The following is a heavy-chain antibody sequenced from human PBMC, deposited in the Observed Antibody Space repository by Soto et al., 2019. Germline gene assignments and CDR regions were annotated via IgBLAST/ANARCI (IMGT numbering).Heavy chain of an antibody. D-gene: IGHD3-9*01. V-gene: IGHV4-30-4*01. Sequence: QVHLQESGPGLVRPSQTLSLTCTVSGGSITSGDSYWSWIRQPPGKGLEWIGYIYSRGSPYYNPSLRSRFTISIDTSKNQFSLGLSSATAADTAIQYCARRLAPDYIDWDYFDYWGQGTLLTVSS. CDR1: GGSITSGDSY. CDR3: ARRLAPDYIDWDYFDY. CDR2: IYSRGSP. J-gene: IGHJ4*02.